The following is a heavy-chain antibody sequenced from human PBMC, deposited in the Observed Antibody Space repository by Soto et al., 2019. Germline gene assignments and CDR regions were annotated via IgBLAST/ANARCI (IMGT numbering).Heavy chain of an antibody. CDR3: ARELPQRLYYDFWSGYYGIAHYYYYYGMDV. CDR2: TYYRSKWYN. CDR1: GDSVSSNSAA. D-gene: IGHD3-3*01. Sequence: PSQTLSLTCAISGDSVSSNSAAWNWIRQSPSRGLEWLGRTYYRSKWYNDYAISVKSRITINPDTSKNQFSLQLNSVTPEDTAVYYCARELPQRLYYDFWSGYYGIAHYYYYYGMDVWGQGTTVTVPS. J-gene: IGHJ6*02. V-gene: IGHV6-1*01.